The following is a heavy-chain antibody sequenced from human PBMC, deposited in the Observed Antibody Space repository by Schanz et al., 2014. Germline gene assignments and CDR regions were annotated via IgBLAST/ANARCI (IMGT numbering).Heavy chain of an antibody. D-gene: IGHD4-17*01. CDR3: ARNYGGHSEESDRYGMDV. J-gene: IGHJ6*02. Sequence: QVQLVQSGAEVKKPGASVKVSCKASGYSFTGYYIHWVRQAPGQGLEWMGIINPSGGSTTYAQKFQGRVTMTSDTSTSTVYMELSSLRSEDTAVYYCARNYGGHSEESDRYGMDVWGQGTTVTVSS. CDR1: GYSFTGYY. V-gene: IGHV1-46*01. CDR2: INPSGGST.